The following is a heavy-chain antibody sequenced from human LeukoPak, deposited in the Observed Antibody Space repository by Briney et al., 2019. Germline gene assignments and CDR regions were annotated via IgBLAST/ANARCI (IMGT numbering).Heavy chain of an antibody. CDR3: ARNWIVVVPAAISYYYYYGMDV. CDR2: IYHSGST. J-gene: IGHJ6*02. CDR1: GGSISSSNW. D-gene: IGHD2-2*01. V-gene: IGHV4-4*02. Sequence: PSETLSLTCAVSGGSISSSNWWSWVRQPPGKGLEWIGEIYHSGSTNYNPSLKSRVTISVDKSKNQFSLKLSSVTAADTAVYYCARNWIVVVPAAISYYYYYGMDVWGQGTTVTVSS.